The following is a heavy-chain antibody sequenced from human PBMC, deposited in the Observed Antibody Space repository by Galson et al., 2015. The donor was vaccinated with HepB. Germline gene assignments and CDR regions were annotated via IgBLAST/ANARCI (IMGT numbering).Heavy chain of an antibody. V-gene: IGHV5-51*01. CDR3: ARRNYVWGSYRALGESGY. J-gene: IGHJ4*02. CDR2: IYPGDSDT. Sequence: QSGAEVKKPGESLKISCKGSGYSFTSYWIGWVRQMPGKGLEWMGIIYPGDSDTRYSASFQGQVTISADKSISTAYLQWSSLKASDTAMYYCARRNYVWGSYRALGESGYWGQGTLVTVSS. D-gene: IGHD3-16*02. CDR1: GYSFTSYW.